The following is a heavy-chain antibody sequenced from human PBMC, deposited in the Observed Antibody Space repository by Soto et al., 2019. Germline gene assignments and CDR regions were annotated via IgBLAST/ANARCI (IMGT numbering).Heavy chain of an antibody. Sequence: QMQLVQSGPEVKKPGTSVKVSCKASGFTFTTSAVQWVRQARGQRLEWIGWIVVGSGNTNYAQKFQERVTITRDMSTSPAYMEVSGLRSEDTAVYYCAADISTRGFDYWGQGTLVTVSS. D-gene: IGHD2-2*01. CDR1: GFTFTTSA. CDR3: AADISTRGFDY. V-gene: IGHV1-58*01. CDR2: IVVGSGNT. J-gene: IGHJ4*02.